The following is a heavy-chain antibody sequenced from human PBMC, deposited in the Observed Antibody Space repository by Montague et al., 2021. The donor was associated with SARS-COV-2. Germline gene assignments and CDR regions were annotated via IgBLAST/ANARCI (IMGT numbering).Heavy chain of an antibody. V-gene: IGHV4-34*01. CDR3: ARGGIRIGMNRGVRSRPFDS. CDR1: GGSFSDDY. J-gene: IGHJ5*01. CDR2: VHHSGST. Sequence: SETLSLTCAVSGGSFSDDYWSWIRQSPGKGLEWIGEVHHSGSTTYNPSVRSRVTISTDTSRSQISLNLRSVTAADTAVYYCARGGIRIGMNRGVRSRPFDSWGQGTLVTVSS. D-gene: IGHD3-10*01.